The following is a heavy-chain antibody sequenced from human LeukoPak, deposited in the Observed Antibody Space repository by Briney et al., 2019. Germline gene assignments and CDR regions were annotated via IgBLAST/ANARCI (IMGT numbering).Heavy chain of an antibody. D-gene: IGHD3-10*01. V-gene: IGHV4-38-2*02. Sequence: SETLSLTCTVSGYSISSGYYWGWIRQPPGKGLEWIGSIYYSGSTYYNPSLKSRVTISVDTSKNQFSLKLSSVTAADTAAYYCARNRVKGFGEETYGMDVWGQGTTVTVSS. CDR1: GYSISSGYY. CDR3: ARNRVKGFGEETYGMDV. CDR2: IYYSGST. J-gene: IGHJ6*02.